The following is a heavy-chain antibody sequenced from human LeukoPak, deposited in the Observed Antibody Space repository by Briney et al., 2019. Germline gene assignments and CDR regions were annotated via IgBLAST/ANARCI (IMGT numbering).Heavy chain of an antibody. J-gene: IGHJ4*02. CDR2: ISGSGGST. CDR1: GFTFSSYA. V-gene: IGHV3-23*01. CDR3: ARVHNPSWYGSYFDY. D-gene: IGHD6-13*01. Sequence: GGSPRLSCAASGFTFSSYAMSWVRQAPGKGLEWVSSISGSGGSTYYADSVKGRSTISRDNAKNSLYLQMNSRRAEDTAVYYCARVHNPSWYGSYFDYWGQGTLVTVSS.